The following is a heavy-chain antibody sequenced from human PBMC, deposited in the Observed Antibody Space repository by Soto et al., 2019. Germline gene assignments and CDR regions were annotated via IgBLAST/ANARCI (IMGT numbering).Heavy chain of an antibody. D-gene: IGHD3-3*01. Sequence: ASVKVSCKASGYTFTSYGISWVRQAPGQGLEWMGWISAYNGNTNYAQKLQGRVTMTPDTSTSTAYMELRSLRSDDTAVYYCATDAYYDCWSGYYHAFDIWGQGTMVTVSS. CDR2: ISAYNGNT. J-gene: IGHJ3*02. CDR3: ATDAYYDCWSGYYHAFDI. V-gene: IGHV1-18*01. CDR1: GYTFTSYG.